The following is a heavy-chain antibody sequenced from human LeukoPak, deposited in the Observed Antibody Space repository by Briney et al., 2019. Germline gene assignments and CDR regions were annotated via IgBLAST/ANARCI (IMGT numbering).Heavy chain of an antibody. CDR3: ARRERFDAFDI. J-gene: IGHJ3*02. CDR1: GGSISSYY. CDR2: IYYSGST. Sequence: SETLSLTCTVSGGSISSYYWSWIRQPPGKGLEWIGYIYYSGSTYYNPSLKSRVTISVDTSKNQFSLKLSSVTAADTAVYYCARRERFDAFDIWGQGTMVTVSS. D-gene: IGHD1-1*01. V-gene: IGHV4-59*04.